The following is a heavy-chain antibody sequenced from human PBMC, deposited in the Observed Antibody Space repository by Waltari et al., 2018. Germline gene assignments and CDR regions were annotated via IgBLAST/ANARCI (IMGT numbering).Heavy chain of an antibody. Sequence: QVQLQESGPGLVQPSETLSLTCTFSGDFISSSYWSWLRQPPGTGLEWVGYIYTSGSTNYNPSLKIRLTILLDTSKNQFSLKLSSVTAADTAVYYCARASAYYTIDYWGQGTLVTVSS. D-gene: IGHD3-3*01. CDR3: ARASAYYTIDY. CDR1: GDFISSSY. J-gene: IGHJ4*02. V-gene: IGHV4-4*09. CDR2: IYTSGST.